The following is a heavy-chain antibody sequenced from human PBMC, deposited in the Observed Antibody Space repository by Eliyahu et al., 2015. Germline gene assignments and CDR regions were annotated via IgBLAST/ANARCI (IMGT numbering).Heavy chain of an antibody. Sequence: EVQLMESGGGFVQPGGSRRLSCAASGFTFSSYTMTWVRQAPGKGLEWVAAISGSGATTYYADSVKGRFSISRDNSENTVYLQMNSLRAEDTAVYYCAKGREYVSPDYWGQGTLVTVSS. V-gene: IGHV3-23*01. CDR1: GFTFSSYT. CDR2: ISGSGATT. CDR3: AKGREYVSPDY. J-gene: IGHJ4*02. D-gene: IGHD3-10*01.